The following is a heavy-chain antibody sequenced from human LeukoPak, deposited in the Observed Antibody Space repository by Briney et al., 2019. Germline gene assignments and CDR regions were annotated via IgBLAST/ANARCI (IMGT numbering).Heavy chain of an antibody. Sequence: SETLSLTCTVSGGSVTSGTYFWTWIRRPPGKGLDWIGFISNSGSTNYNPSLKSRVTISRDTSKNQFSLKLSSVTAADTAVYYCARHRWELLTFDAFDIWGQGTMVTVSS. D-gene: IGHD1-26*01. CDR2: ISNSGST. V-gene: IGHV4-61*01. J-gene: IGHJ3*02. CDR3: ARHRWELLTFDAFDI. CDR1: GGSVTSGTYF.